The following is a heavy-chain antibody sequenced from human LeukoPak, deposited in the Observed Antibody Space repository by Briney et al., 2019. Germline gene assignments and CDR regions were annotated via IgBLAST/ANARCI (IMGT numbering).Heavy chain of an antibody. CDR3: ARFAYDDYVWGSYRSYYFDS. V-gene: IGHV3-7*01. Sequence: GGSLRLSCAASGMTFSNYWMSWVRQAPGKGLEWVANIKQDGSEKDYVDSVKGRFTISRDNAKNSLYLQMNSLRAEDTAMYYCARFAYDDYVWGSYRSYYFDSWGQGTLVTVSS. D-gene: IGHD3-16*02. CDR2: IKQDGSEK. J-gene: IGHJ4*02. CDR1: GMTFSNYW.